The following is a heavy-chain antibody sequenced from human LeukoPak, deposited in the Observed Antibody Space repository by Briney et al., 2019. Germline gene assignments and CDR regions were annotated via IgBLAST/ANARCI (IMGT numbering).Heavy chain of an antibody. V-gene: IGHV3-13*01. D-gene: IGHD6-25*01. CDR2: IDTAGDT. J-gene: IGHJ3*02. Sequence: GGSLRLSCAASGFTFTIYDMHWVRQGTGKGLEWVSGIDTAGDTYYPGSLKGRFTISRENGKNSLYLQMNSLRAGDTAVYYCARVLTARSGGYDAFDIWGQGTMVTVSS. CDR1: GFTFTIYD. CDR3: ARVLTARSGGYDAFDI.